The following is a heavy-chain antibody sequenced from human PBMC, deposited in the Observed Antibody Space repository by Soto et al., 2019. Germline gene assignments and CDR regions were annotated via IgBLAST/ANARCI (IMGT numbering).Heavy chain of an antibody. D-gene: IGHD6-19*01. CDR3: ARAVGYSSAPRGWLDP. V-gene: IGHV1-18*01. CDR1: GYTFISYG. Sequence: GASVKVSCKASGYTFISYGITWVRQAPGQGLEWMGWISAYNGNTNYAQKLQGRVTMSTDTSTSTAYMELRSLRSGDTAVYYCARAVGYSSAPRGWLDPWAQGTLDTVSS. J-gene: IGHJ5*02. CDR2: ISAYNGNT.